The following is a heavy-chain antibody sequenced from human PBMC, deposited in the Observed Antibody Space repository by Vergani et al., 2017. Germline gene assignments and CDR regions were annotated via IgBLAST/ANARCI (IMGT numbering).Heavy chain of an antibody. V-gene: IGHV1-69*02. CDR1: GGTLSSYT. CDR3: TRLRTDRSQRGFRGIGYYYGMNV. J-gene: IGHJ6*02. D-gene: IGHD3-10*01. CDR2: VLPILGIA. Sequence: QVQLVQSGAEMKKPGSSVTVSCKASGGTLSSYTPTWVRQAPEQGLEGMGRVLPILGIANYAPKFQGRATLTADKSTSTAYMELSSLRSEDTAVYYCTRLRTDRSQRGFRGIGYYYGMNVWSQASTVTVS.